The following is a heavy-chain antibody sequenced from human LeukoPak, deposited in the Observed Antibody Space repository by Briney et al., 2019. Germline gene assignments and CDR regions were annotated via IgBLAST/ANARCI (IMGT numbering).Heavy chain of an antibody. V-gene: IGHV3-23*01. J-gene: IGHJ3*02. CDR1: GFSISSYA. D-gene: IGHD6-19*01. CDR2: VSGSGRGT. CDR3: AVQYSSGWRNFYDAFDI. Sequence: GGSLRLSCATSGFSISSYAMSWVRQAPGKGLEWVAIVSGSGRGTYYADSVKDRFTVSRDFFTSTLYLNMTRLRAEDTAVYYCAVQYSSGWRNFYDAFDIWGQGTMVTVSS.